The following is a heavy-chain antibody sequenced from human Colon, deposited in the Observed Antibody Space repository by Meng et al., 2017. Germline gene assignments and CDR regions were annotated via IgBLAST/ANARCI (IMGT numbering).Heavy chain of an antibody. CDR1: GGSVSSGSYY. D-gene: IGHD4-17*01. V-gene: IGHV4-61*01. Sequence: QVHLHESGQVLVRPSATLSLTCAVSGGSVSSGSYYWSWIRQPPGXGLEWIGYIYYSGSTNYNPSLKSRVTISVDTSKNQFSLKLSSVTAADTAVYYCARNYGPWGQGTLVTVSS. CDR3: ARNYGP. CDR2: IYYSGST. J-gene: IGHJ5*02.